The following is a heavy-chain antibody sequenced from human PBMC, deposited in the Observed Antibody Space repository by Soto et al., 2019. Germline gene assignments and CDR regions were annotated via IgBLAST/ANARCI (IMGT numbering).Heavy chain of an antibody. Sequence: PGGSLRLYCAASGFTFSSYSMNWVRQAPGKGLEWVSYISSSSSTIYYADSVKGRFTISRDNAKNSLYLQMNSLRAEDTAVYYCARAGYIVVVPAANSAFDYWGQGTLVTVSS. V-gene: IGHV3-48*01. CDR2: ISSSSSTI. J-gene: IGHJ4*02. D-gene: IGHD2-2*01. CDR3: ARAGYIVVVPAANSAFDY. CDR1: GFTFSSYS.